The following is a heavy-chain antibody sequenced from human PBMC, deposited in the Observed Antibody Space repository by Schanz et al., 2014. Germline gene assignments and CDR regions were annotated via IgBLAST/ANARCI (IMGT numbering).Heavy chain of an antibody. D-gene: IGHD6-6*01. CDR2: IYSGGST. V-gene: IGHV3-66*01. CDR1: GFTVSAYS. CDR3: ARGYSSSMDV. J-gene: IGHJ6*02. Sequence: EVQVVESGGGLVRPGGSLRLSCSGFTVSAYSANWVRQAPGKGLEWVSVIYSGGSTYYADSVKGRFTISRDNSKNTLYLQMNSLRAEDTAVYYCARGYSSSMDVWGQGTTVTVSS.